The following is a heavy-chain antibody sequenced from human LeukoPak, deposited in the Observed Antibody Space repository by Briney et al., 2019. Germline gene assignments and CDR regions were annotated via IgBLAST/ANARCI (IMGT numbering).Heavy chain of an antibody. Sequence: GGSLRLSCVVSGFTFSDYYMSWIRQAPGKGLEWVSYISDSSDDRRYADSVEGRFTISRDNSMNSLYLQMNALRAEDTGVHYCGFIAAAGRWGQGTLVTVSS. V-gene: IGHV3-11*06. J-gene: IGHJ4*02. CDR1: GFTFSDYY. CDR3: GFIAAAGR. CDR2: ISDSSDDR. D-gene: IGHD6-25*01.